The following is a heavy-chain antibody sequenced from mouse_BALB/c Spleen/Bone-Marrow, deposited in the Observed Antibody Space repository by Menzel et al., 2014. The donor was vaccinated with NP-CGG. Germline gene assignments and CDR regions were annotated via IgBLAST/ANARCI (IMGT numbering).Heavy chain of an antibody. CDR2: INPYNDGT. J-gene: IGHJ3*01. CDR1: GYTFTSYV. V-gene: IGHV1-14*01. Sequence: EVQVVESGPELVKPGASVKMSCKASGYTFTSYVMHWVKQKPGQGLEWIGYINPYNDGTKYNEKFKGKATLTSDKSSSTAYMELSSLTSENSAVYYCARVYYGPSWFAYWGQGTLVTVSA. D-gene: IGHD1-2*01. CDR3: ARVYYGPSWFAY.